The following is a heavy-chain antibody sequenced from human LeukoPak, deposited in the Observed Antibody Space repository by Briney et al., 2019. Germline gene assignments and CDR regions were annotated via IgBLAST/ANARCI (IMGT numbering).Heavy chain of an antibody. J-gene: IGHJ2*01. CDR3: ARDIAAAGQWYLGP. V-gene: IGHV4-34*01. CDR1: GGSLNDYY. Sequence: SETLTLTCAVYGGSLNDYYWSWIRQPPGKGLEWIGEINHSGSTNYNPSLKSRVTISVDTSKNQFSLRLSSVTAADTAVYYCARDIAAAGQWYLGPRGRGALVPVSS. CDR2: INHSGST. D-gene: IGHD6-13*01.